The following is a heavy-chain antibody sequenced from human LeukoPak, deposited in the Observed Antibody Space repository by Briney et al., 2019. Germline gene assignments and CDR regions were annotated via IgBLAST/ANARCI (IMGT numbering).Heavy chain of an antibody. CDR2: ISAYNGNT. D-gene: IGHD2-2*01. V-gene: IGHV1-18*01. CDR1: GYTFTSYG. J-gene: IGHJ3*02. CDR3: ARDTPLPYQLLSPDALDI. Sequence: GASVKVSCKASGYTFTSYGISWVRQAPGQGLEWMGWISAYNGNTNYAQKLQGRVTMTTDTSTSTAYMELRSLRSDDTAVYYCARDTPLPYQLLSPDALDIWGQGTMVTVSS.